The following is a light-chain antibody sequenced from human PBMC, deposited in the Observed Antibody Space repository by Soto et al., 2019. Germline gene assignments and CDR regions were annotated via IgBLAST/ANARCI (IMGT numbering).Light chain of an antibody. V-gene: IGLV1-44*01. CDR1: SSNIGSNT. J-gene: IGLJ2*01. CDR3: ATWDDSLTGLV. CDR2: SNN. Sequence: QSVLTHPPSASGTPGQRVTMSCSGSSSNIGSNTVNWYQQLPGTAPKLLIDSNNQRPSGVPDRISGSKSGTSAALAISGLQSEDEADYYCATWDDSLTGLVFGGGTQLTVL.